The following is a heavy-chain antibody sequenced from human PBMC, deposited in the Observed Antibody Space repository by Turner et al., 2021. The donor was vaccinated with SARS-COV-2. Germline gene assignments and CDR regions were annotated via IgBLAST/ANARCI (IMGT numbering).Heavy chain of an antibody. D-gene: IGHD3-10*02. V-gene: IGHV3-23*01. J-gene: IGHJ4*02. CDR2: YSGNGENT. Sequence: VQSLEPGGGWVEPGGSLSPACTASGLTFNNCGMSRVRQGQGKGLVCVMTYSGNGENTPYAESVKGRSTISSDNPKYPLYLQMNSLGAEENDIDCCAKDVRVEETFFDDWGQGTLVTVSS. CDR3: AKDVRVEETFFDD. CDR1: GLTFNNCG.